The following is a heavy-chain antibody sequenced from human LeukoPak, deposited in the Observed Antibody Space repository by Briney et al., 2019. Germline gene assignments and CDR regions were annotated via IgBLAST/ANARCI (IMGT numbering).Heavy chain of an antibody. V-gene: IGHV4-34*01. CDR3: ARSPVRVRLHAFDI. Sequence: SETLSLTCAVYGGSFSGYYWSWIRQPPGKGPEWIGEINHSGSTNYNPSLKSRVTISVDTSKNQFSLKLSSVTAADTAVYYCARSPVRVRLHAFDIWGQGTMVTVSS. J-gene: IGHJ3*02. D-gene: IGHD3-10*01. CDR1: GGSFSGYY. CDR2: INHSGST.